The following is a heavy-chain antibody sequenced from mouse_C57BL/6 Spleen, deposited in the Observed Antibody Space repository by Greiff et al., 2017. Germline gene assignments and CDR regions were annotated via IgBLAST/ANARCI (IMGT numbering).Heavy chain of an antibody. D-gene: IGHD1-1*01. V-gene: IGHV1-72*01. CDR3: AISGYYGSSYDY. CDR1: GYTFTSYW. CDR2: IDPNSGGT. J-gene: IGHJ2*01. Sequence: VQLQQPGAELVKPGASVKLSCKASGYTFTSYWMHWVKQRPGRGLEWIGRIDPNSGGTKSNEQFKSKATLTADKPSRTAYLQLSSLTSEDAAVYYYAISGYYGSSYDYWGQGTTLTVSS.